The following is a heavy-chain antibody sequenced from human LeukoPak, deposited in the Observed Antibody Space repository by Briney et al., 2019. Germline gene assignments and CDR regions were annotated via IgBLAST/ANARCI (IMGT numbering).Heavy chain of an antibody. D-gene: IGHD1-14*01. V-gene: IGHV3-53*01. CDR1: GFTVNINY. Sequence: PGGSLRLSCAVSGFTVNINYMSWVRQAPGKGLEWVSVLYNGGGTYYADSVKGRFTISRDDSKNTLYLQMNGLRADDTAVYHCARMPRKARDFPAYYFDYWGQGTLVTVSS. J-gene: IGHJ4*02. CDR2: LYNGGGT. CDR3: ARMPRKARDFPAYYFDY.